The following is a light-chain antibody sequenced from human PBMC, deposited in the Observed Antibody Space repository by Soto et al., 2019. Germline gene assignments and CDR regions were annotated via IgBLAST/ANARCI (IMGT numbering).Light chain of an antibody. V-gene: IGLV2-14*01. CDR3: RSYTSSSTWV. Sequence: QSVLTQPASVSGSPGQSITISCTGTSSDVGGYNYVSWYQQHPGKAPKLMIYDVSNRPSGVSNRFSGSKSGNTASLTISGIQDEDEADYYCRSYTSSSTWVFGGGNKLTVL. CDR1: SSDVGGYNY. CDR2: DVS. J-gene: IGLJ3*02.